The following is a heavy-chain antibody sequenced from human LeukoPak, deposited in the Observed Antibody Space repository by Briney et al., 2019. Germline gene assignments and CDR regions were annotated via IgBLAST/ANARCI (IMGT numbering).Heavy chain of an antibody. CDR2: INPNSGGT. J-gene: IGHJ3*02. V-gene: IGHV1-2*02. CDR1: GYTFTGYY. D-gene: IGHD3-22*01. Sequence: ASVKVSCKASGYTFTGYYMHWVRQAPGQGLEWMGWINPNSGGTNYAQKFQGRVTMTRDTSISTAYMELSRLRSDDTAVYYCARDRWPSYYYDSSGYPGHAFDIWGQGTMVTVSS. CDR3: ARDRWPSYYYDSSGYPGHAFDI.